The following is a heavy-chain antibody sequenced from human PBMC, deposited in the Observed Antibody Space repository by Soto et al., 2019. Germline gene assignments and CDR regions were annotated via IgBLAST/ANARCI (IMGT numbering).Heavy chain of an antibody. CDR3: ARGRYYYDSSGYDQDYYCGY. D-gene: IGHD3-22*01. CDR2: INPNSGST. CDR1: GYSFTGYY. Sequence: ASVKVSCKASGYSFTGYYIHWVRQAPGQGLEWMGWINPNSGSTKYAQKFQGRVTMTRDRSISTAYMELSRLRSDDTAVYYCARGRYYYDSSGYDQDYYCGYCGQINLVTVSS. V-gene: IGHV1-2*02. J-gene: IGHJ4*02.